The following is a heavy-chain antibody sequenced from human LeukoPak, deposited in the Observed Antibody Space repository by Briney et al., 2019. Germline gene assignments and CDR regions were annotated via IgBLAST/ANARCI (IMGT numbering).Heavy chain of an antibody. CDR1: GFTFSSYS. CDR2: ISSSSSYI. D-gene: IGHD2-2*02. Sequence: GGSLRLSCAASGFTFSSYSMNWVRQAPGKGLEWVSSISSSSSYIYYADSVKGRFTTSRDNAKNSLYLQTNSLRAEDTAVYYCARTAPSIVVVPAAIDDWGQGTLVTVSS. V-gene: IGHV3-21*01. CDR3: ARTAPSIVVVPAAIDD. J-gene: IGHJ4*02.